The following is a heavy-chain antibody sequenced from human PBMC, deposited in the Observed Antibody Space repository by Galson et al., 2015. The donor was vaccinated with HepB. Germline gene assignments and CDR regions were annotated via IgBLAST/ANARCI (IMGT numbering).Heavy chain of an antibody. V-gene: IGHV1-69*02. CDR1: GGTFSSYT. CDR2: IIPILGIA. Sequence: SVKVSCKASGGTFSSYTISWVRQAPGQGLEWMGRIIPILGIANYAQKFQGRVTITADKSTSTAYMELSSLRSKDTAVYYCASSGHSSSYGMDVWGQGTTVTVSS. D-gene: IGHD6-19*01. CDR3: ASSGHSSSYGMDV. J-gene: IGHJ6*02.